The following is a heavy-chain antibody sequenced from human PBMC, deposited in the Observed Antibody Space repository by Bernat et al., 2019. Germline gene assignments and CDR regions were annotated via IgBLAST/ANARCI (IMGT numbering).Heavy chain of an antibody. Sequence: EVQLVESGGDLVQPGGSLRLTCAASGFTFSDYHIDWVRQSPGKGLEWIARSRNRPNSYTTDYAASVKGRFTISRDESNNSLYLQMISLKTEDTAVYYCARGRNSFDYWGQGALVTVSS. V-gene: IGHV3-72*01. CDR1: GFTFSDYH. J-gene: IGHJ4*02. CDR3: ARGRNSFDY. CDR2: SRNRPNSYTT.